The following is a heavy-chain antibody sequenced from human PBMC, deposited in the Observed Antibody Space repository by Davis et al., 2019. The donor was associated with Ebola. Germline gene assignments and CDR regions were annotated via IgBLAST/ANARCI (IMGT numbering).Heavy chain of an antibody. CDR3: AKNWDY. J-gene: IGHJ4*02. V-gene: IGHV3-21*04. CDR1: GFTFSSYG. CDR2: ISTTSGYI. Sequence: GESLKISCAASGFTFSSYGMVWVRQAPGKGLEWVSSISTTSGYIYYADSVKGRFTISRDNSKNTLHLQMNSLRAEDTALYYCAKNWDYWGQGTLVTVSS. D-gene: IGHD1-1*01.